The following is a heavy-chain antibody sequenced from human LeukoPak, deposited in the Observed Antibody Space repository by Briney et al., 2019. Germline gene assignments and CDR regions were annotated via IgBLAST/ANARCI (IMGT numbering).Heavy chain of an antibody. J-gene: IGHJ4*02. Sequence: SETLSLTCAVYGGSFSGYYWSWIRQPPGKGLEWIGEINHSGSTNYNPSLKSRVTILVDTSKNQFSLKLSSVTAADTAVYYCARGGTLQRGYSYGVRKIHFDYWGQGTLVTVSS. D-gene: IGHD5-18*01. CDR3: ARGGTLQRGYSYGVRKIHFDY. V-gene: IGHV4-34*01. CDR2: INHSGST. CDR1: GGSFSGYY.